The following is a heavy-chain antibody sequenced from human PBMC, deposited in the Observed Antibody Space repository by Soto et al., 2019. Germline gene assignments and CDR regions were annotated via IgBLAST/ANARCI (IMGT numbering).Heavy chain of an antibody. D-gene: IGHD5-12*01. CDR2: IIPILAIA. CDR1: GGTFSTYT. Sequence: SVKVSCKASGGTFSTYTISWVRQAPGQGLEWMGRIIPILAIANYAQKFQGRVTITADKSTSTAYMELSSLRSEDTAVYYCAKVEALMATIDYWGQGTLVTVSS. J-gene: IGHJ4*02. CDR3: AKVEALMATIDY. V-gene: IGHV1-69*02.